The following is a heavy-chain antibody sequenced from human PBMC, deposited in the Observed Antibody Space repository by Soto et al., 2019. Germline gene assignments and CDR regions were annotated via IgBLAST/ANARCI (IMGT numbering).Heavy chain of an antibody. Sequence: GGSLRLSCAASGFTFSSYAMSWVRQAPGKGLEWVSAISGSGGSTYYADSVKGRFTISRDNSKNTLYLQMNSLRAEDTAVYYCAKIGYSGYDFEYFQHWGQGTLVTVSS. V-gene: IGHV3-23*01. CDR1: GFTFSSYA. D-gene: IGHD5-12*01. CDR2: ISGSGGST. J-gene: IGHJ1*01. CDR3: AKIGYSGYDFEYFQH.